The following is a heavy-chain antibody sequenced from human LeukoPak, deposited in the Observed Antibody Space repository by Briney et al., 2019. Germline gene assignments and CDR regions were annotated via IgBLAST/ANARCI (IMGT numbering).Heavy chain of an antibody. J-gene: IGHJ3*02. CDR2: LSSSGRYT. D-gene: IGHD2-2*01. V-gene: IGHV3-11*03. Sequence: GGSLRLSCAASGFSFSEYYMTWIRQAPGKGLEWVSNLSSSGRYTNYADSVRGRFTISRDYAKKSLYLQMNSLRAEDTAVYYCARHSEGPVNDAFDIWGQGTKVTVSS. CDR3: ARHSEGPVNDAFDI. CDR1: GFSFSEYY.